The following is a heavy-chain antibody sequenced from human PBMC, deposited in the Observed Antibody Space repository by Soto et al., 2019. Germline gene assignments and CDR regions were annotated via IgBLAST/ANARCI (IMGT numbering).Heavy chain of an antibody. CDR2: IYPGDSDT. Sequence: GESLKISCKGSGYSFTSYWIGWVRQMPGKGLEWMGIIYPGDSDTRYSPSFQGQVTISADKSISTAYLQWSSLKASDTAMYYCARHKEEEVYYYYYMDVWGKGTTVTVSS. J-gene: IGHJ6*03. CDR1: GYSFTSYW. V-gene: IGHV5-51*01. CDR3: ARHKEEEVYYYYYMDV.